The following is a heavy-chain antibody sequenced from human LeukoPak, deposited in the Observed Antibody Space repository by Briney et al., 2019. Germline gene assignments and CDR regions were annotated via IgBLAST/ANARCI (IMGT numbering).Heavy chain of an antibody. D-gene: IGHD2-21*01. J-gene: IGHJ4*02. V-gene: IGHV1-69*04. Sequence: SVKVSCKASGGTFSSYTISWVRQAPGQGLEWMGRIIPILGIANYAQKFQGRVTITADKSTSTAYMELSSLRSEDTAVYYCARDCGGDCYSGYCGQGTLVTVSS. CDR2: IIPILGIA. CDR1: GGTFSSYT. CDR3: ARDCGGDCYSGY.